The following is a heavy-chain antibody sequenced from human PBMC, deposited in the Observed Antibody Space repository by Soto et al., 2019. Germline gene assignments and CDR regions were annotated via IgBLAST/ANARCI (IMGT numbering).Heavy chain of an antibody. CDR3: ARGDIVVVPAASRSYYYGMDV. CDR1: GGTFSSYA. CDR2: IIPIFGTA. J-gene: IGHJ6*02. D-gene: IGHD2-2*01. Sequence: SVKVSCKASGGTFSSYAISWVRQAPGQGLEWMGGIIPIFGTANYAQKFQGRVTITADESTSTAYMELSSLRSEDTAVYYCARGDIVVVPAASRSYYYGMDVWGQGTTVTVSS. V-gene: IGHV1-69*13.